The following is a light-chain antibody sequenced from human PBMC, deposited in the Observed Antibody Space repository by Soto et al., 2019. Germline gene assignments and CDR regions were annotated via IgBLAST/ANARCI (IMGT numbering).Light chain of an antibody. V-gene: IGLV2-14*01. J-gene: IGLJ3*02. CDR2: GVS. CDR3: SSYTAYTTLWV. Sequence: QSVLTQPPSASGSPGQSVTISCSGTKNDIGVYDFVSWYQLHPGKAPKLLIYGVSNRPSGVSNRFSGSKSGNAASLTISGLQAEDEADYYCSSYTAYTTLWVFGGGTKLTVL. CDR1: KNDIGVYDF.